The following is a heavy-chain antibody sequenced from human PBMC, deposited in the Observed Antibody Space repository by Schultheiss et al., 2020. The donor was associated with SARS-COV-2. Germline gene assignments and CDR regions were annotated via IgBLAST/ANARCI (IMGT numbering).Heavy chain of an antibody. CDR1: GGSISSYY. CDR3: ARGLVGYCSSTSCYTDRMDV. V-gene: IGHV4-59*01. D-gene: IGHD2-2*02. Sequence: SETLSLTWTVSGGSISSYYWSWIRQPPGKGLEWIGYIYYSGSTNYNPSLKSRVTISVDTSKNQFSLKLSSVTAADTAVYYCARGLVGYCSSTSCYTDRMDVWGQGTTVTVSS. CDR2: IYYSGST. J-gene: IGHJ6*02.